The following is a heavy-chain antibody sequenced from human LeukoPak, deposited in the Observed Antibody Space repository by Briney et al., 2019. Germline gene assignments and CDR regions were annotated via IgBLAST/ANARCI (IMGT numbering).Heavy chain of an antibody. J-gene: IGHJ5*02. Sequence: ASVKVSCKASGGTFSSYAISWVRQAPGQGLEWMGGIIPIFGTANYAQKFQGRVTITADKSTSTAYMELSSLRSEDTAVYYCARGVVPAAMNWFDPWGQGTLVTVSS. CDR1: GGTFSSYA. CDR3: ARGVVPAAMNWFDP. CDR2: IIPIFGTA. D-gene: IGHD2-2*01. V-gene: IGHV1-69*06.